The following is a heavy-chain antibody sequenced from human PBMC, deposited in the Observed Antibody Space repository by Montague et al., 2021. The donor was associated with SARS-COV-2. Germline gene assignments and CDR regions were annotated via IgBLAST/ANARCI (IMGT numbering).Heavy chain of an antibody. J-gene: IGHJ3*02. D-gene: IGHD3-10*01. CDR1: GFTFSGYY. V-gene: IGHV3-11*01. CDR2: ISSSGSTI. CDR3: ARVGWFGEDGSDI. Sequence: SLRLSCAASGFTFSGYYMSWIRQAPGMGLEWVSYISSSGSTIYYADSVKGRFTISRDNARNSLYLQMNSLRGEDTAVYYCARVGWFGEDGSDIWGQGTMVTVSS.